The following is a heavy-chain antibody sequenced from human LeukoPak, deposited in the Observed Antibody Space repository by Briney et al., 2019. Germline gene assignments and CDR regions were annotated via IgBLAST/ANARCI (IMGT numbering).Heavy chain of an antibody. CDR1: GDSISNNS. V-gene: IGHV4-59*01. CDR2: IYYSGNT. D-gene: IGHD6-19*01. J-gene: IGHJ4*02. Sequence: SETLSLTCTVSGDSISNNSWSWIRQPPGKGLEWIGCIYYSGNTNYNSSLKSRVTISVDTSKNQFSLKLSSVTAADTAVYYCASAYSSGWYYFDYWGQGTLVTVSS. CDR3: ASAYSSGWYYFDY.